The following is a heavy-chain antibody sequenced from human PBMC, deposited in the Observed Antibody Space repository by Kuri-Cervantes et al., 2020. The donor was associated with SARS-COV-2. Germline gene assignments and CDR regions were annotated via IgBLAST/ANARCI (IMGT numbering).Heavy chain of an antibody. J-gene: IGHJ4*02. D-gene: IGHD2-21*02. CDR1: GFTLSSYA. Sequence: ETLSLTCAASGFTLSSYAMSWVRQAPGKGLEWVSVIYSGGSSTYYADSVKGRFTISRDNSKNTLYLQMNSLRAEDTAVYYCAKDGDPVYWGQGTLVTVSS. CDR2: IYSGGSST. V-gene: IGHV3-23*03. CDR3: AKDGDPVY.